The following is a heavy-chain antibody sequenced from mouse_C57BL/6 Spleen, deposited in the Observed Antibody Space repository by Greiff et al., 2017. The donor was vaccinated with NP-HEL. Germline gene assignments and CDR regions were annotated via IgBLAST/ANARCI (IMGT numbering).Heavy chain of an antibody. J-gene: IGHJ1*03. V-gene: IGHV2-9-1*01. CDR3: ARPSYYGSSYGYFDV. CDR2: IWTGGGT. D-gene: IGHD1-1*01. CDR1: GFSLTSYA. Sequence: VKVEESGPGLVAPSQSLSITCTVSGFSLTSYAISWVRQPPGKGLEWLGVIWTGGGTNYNSALKSRLSISKDNSKSQVFLKMNSLQTDDTARYYCARPSYYGSSYGYFDVWGTGTTVTVSS.